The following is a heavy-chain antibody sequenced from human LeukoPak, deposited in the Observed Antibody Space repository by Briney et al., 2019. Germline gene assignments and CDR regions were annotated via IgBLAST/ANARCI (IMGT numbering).Heavy chain of an antibody. CDR2: INHSGST. CDR3: ARVRDGYKGYYFDH. J-gene: IGHJ4*02. CDR1: GGSISSSNW. D-gene: IGHD5-24*01. Sequence: PSGTLSLTCAVSGGSISSSNWWSWVRQSPGKGLEWIGEINHSGSTNYNPSLKSRVTISVDTSKNQFSLKLSSVTAADTAVYYCARVRDGYKGYYFDHWGQGTLVTVSS. V-gene: IGHV4-4*02.